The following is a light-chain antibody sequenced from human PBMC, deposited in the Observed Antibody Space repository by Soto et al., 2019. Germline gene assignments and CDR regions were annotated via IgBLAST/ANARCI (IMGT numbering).Light chain of an antibody. Sequence: QSVLTQPASVSGSPGQSITISCTGTTRDVGGYDYVSWYQQHPGQAPNLLIYEVSNRPSGVSHRFSGSKSGNTASLSISGLQAEDDADYYCYSFTTGNTLYVFGTGTKVTVL. J-gene: IGLJ1*01. CDR2: EVS. V-gene: IGLV2-14*01. CDR1: TRDVGGYDY. CDR3: YSFTTGNTLYV.